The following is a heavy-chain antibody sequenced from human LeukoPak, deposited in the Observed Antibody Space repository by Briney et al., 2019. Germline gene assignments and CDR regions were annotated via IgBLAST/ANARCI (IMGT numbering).Heavy chain of an antibody. Sequence: GGFLRLSCAASGFTFSSYGMHWVRQAPGKGLEWVAVIWYDGSNKYYADSVKGRFTISRDNSKNTLYLQMNSLRAEDTAVYYCARTPGYSYGYFDYWGQGTLVTVSS. D-gene: IGHD5-18*01. CDR2: IWYDGSNK. CDR3: ARTPGYSYGYFDY. V-gene: IGHV3-33*01. CDR1: GFTFSSYG. J-gene: IGHJ4*02.